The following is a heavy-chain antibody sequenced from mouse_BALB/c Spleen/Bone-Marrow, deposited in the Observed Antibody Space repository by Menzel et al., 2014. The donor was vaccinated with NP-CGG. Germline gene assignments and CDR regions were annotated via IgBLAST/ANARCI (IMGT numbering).Heavy chain of an antibody. Sequence: VQVVESGPGLVAPSQSLSITCTVSGFSLTAYGLNWVRRPPGKGLEWLGVIWGDGGTDYNSALKSRLSISKGNSKSQVFLKMNSLQTDDTARYYCARGSLLYYGGSYWYFDVWGAGTTVTVSS. V-gene: IGHV2-6-7*01. J-gene: IGHJ1*01. CDR3: ARGSLLYYGGSYWYFDV. D-gene: IGHD1-1*01. CDR2: IWGDGGT. CDR1: GFSLTAYG.